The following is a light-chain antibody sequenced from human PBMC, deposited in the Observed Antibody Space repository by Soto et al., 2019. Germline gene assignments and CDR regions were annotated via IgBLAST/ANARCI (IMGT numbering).Light chain of an antibody. CDR3: SSYTSSRNFV. J-gene: IGLJ1*01. Sequence: QSVLTQPASVSGSPGQSITISCTGTSSDVGGYNYVSWYQQHPGKAPKLMIYEVSNRPSGVSNRFSGSKSGNTASLTISGLQAEDEADYYCSSYTSSRNFVFGNGKKVTV. CDR2: EVS. V-gene: IGLV2-14*01. CDR1: SSDVGGYNY.